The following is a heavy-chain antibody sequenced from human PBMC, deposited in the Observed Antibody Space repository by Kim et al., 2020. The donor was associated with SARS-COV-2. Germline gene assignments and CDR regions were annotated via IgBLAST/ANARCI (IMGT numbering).Heavy chain of an antibody. V-gene: IGHV3-23*03. CDR3: AKDADITMVRGVNHYYYYGMDV. CDR2: IYSGGSST. D-gene: IGHD3-10*01. J-gene: IGHJ6*02. CDR1: GFTFSSYA. Sequence: GGSLRLSCAASGFTFSSYAMSWVRQAPGKGLEWVSVIYSGGSSTYYADSVKGRFTISRDNSKNTLYLQMNSLRAEDTAVYYCAKDADITMVRGVNHYYYYGMDVWGQGTTVTVSS.